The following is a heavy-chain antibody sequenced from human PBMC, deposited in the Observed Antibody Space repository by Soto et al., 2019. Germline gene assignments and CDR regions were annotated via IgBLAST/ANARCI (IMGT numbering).Heavy chain of an antibody. CDR2: ISGSGGST. CDR3: AKVPRLNIVVVPAALNWFDP. D-gene: IGHD2-2*01. V-gene: IGHV3-23*01. CDR1: GFTFSSYA. Sequence: PGGSLRLSCAASGFTFSSYAMSWVRQAPGKGLEWVSAISGSGGSTYYADSVKGRFTISRDNSKNTLYLQMNSLRAEDTAVYYCAKVPRLNIVVVPAALNWFDPWGQGTLVTLSS. J-gene: IGHJ5*02.